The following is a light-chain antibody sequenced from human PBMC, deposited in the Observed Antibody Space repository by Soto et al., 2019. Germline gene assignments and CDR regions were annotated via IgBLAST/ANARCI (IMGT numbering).Light chain of an antibody. CDR3: CSFTVTNTDV. J-gene: IGLJ1*01. CDR1: NSNVGAYDH. V-gene: IGLV2-14*01. Sequence: QSALTQPASVSASPGQSITISCTGTNSNVGAYDHVSWYQQHPGKAPKLLIYNVNNRPSGISHRFSGSKSGNTASLTISGLQTEDEGDYYCCSFTVTNTDVFGTGTKVTVL. CDR2: NVN.